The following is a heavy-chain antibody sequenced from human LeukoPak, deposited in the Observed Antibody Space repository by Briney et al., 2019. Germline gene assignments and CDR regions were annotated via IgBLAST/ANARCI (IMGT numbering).Heavy chain of an antibody. CDR3: ARVGRTGPFDY. J-gene: IGHJ4*02. V-gene: IGHV4-39*01. CDR2: IYYSGSP. CDR1: GGSISSSSYY. D-gene: IGHD7-27*01. Sequence: SETLSLTCTVSGGSISSSSYYWGWIRQPPGKGLEWIGSIYYSGSPYYNPSLKSRVTISVDTSKNQFSLKLSSVTAADTAVYYCARVGRTGPFDYWGQGTLVTVSS.